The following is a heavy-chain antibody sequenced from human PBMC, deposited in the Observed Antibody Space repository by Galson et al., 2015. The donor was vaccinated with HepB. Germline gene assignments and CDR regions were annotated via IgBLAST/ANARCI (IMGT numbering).Heavy chain of an antibody. J-gene: IGHJ4*02. Sequence: SLRLSCAASGFTFSDYYMSWIRQAPGKGLEWVSYISSSSSYTNYADSVKGRFTISRDNAKNSLYLQMNSLRAEDTAVYYCAKYYYYDSSPPDYWGQGTLVTVSS. CDR3: AKYYYYDSSPPDY. V-gene: IGHV3-11*06. D-gene: IGHD3-22*01. CDR1: GFTFSDYY. CDR2: ISSSSSYT.